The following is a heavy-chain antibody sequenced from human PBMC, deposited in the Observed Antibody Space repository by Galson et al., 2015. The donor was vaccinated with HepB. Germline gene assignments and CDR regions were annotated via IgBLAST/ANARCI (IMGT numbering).Heavy chain of an antibody. CDR2: ISYDGSNK. Sequence: SLRLSCAASGFTFSSYAMHWVRQAPGKGLEWVAVISYDGSNKYYADSVKGRFTISRDNSKNTLYLQMNSLRAEDTAVYYCARDLGLDSSGYYGGISGYWGQGTLVTFSS. CDR3: ARDLGLDSSGYYGGISGY. CDR1: GFTFSSYA. J-gene: IGHJ4*02. V-gene: IGHV3-30*04. D-gene: IGHD3-22*01.